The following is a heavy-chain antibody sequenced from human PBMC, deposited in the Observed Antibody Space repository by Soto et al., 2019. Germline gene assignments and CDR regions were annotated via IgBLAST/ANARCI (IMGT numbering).Heavy chain of an antibody. Sequence: EVQLLESGGGLVQPGGSLRLSCAASGFTFSSYAMSWVRQAPGKGLEWVSAISGSGGSTYYGDSVKGRFTISRDNSKNTLYLQMHSLRAEDTAVYYCAKDIVVVVAATPHDDAFDIWGQGTMVTVSS. CDR2: ISGSGGST. J-gene: IGHJ3*02. V-gene: IGHV3-23*01. CDR3: AKDIVVVVAATPHDDAFDI. CDR1: GFTFSSYA. D-gene: IGHD2-15*01.